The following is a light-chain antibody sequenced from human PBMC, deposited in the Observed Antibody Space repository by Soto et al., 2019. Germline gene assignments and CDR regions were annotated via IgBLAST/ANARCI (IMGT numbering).Light chain of an antibody. V-gene: IGLV2-14*03. J-gene: IGLJ1*01. CDR1: SSDVGAYKY. CDR2: GVS. CDR3: SSFTGTTTLVV. Sequence: QSVLTQPASVSGSPGQSITISCTGTSSDVGAYKYVSWYQQHPGKVPKLIIYGVSNRPSGVSNRFSGSKSGNTAFLTISGLQHEDEADYYCSSFTGTTTLVVFGTGTKLTV.